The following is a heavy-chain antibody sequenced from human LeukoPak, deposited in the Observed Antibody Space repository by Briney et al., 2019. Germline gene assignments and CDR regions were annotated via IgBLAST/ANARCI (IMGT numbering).Heavy chain of an antibody. CDR2: ISYDGSNI. CDR1: GFTFSSYA. CDR3: ARDRFLEWGNWFAP. J-gene: IGHJ5*02. V-gene: IGHV3-30-3*01. D-gene: IGHD3-3*01. Sequence: PGGSLRLSCAASGFTFSSYAMHWVRQAPGKGLEWVAAISYDGSNIYYADSVKGRFTIARDNSKNTLYLQMNSLRVEDTALYYCARDRFLEWGNWFAPWGQGTLVTVSS.